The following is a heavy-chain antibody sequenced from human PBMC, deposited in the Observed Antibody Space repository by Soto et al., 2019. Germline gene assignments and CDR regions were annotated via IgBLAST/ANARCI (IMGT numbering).Heavy chain of an antibody. V-gene: IGHV1-69*12. J-gene: IGHJ6*02. CDR3: ATRIPGTVSYYYGMDV. CDR1: GGTFSSYA. D-gene: IGHD1-1*01. Sequence: QVQLVQSGAEVKKPGSSVKVSCKASGGTFSSYAISWVRQAPGQGLEWMGGIIPIFGTANYAQKFQGRVTITADEPTTTAHMELRMLRAQGTGLDFWATRIPGTVSYYYGMDVWGQGTTVTVSS. CDR2: IIPIFGTA.